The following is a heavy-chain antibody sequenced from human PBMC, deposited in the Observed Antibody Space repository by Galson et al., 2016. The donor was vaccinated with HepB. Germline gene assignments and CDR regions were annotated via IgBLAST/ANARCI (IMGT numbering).Heavy chain of an antibody. D-gene: IGHD3-22*01. V-gene: IGHV1-69*04. Sequence: SVKVSCKASGDIITNSAISWVRQAPGQGLELMGRIIPTLGVGNNAPTFQGRVTITADKATNTAYMELTSLTSEDTAVYYCARGNYYGSTGYYFGWFDHWGQGTLVTVSS. J-gene: IGHJ5*02. CDR2: IIPTLGVG. CDR1: GDIITNSA. CDR3: ARGNYYGSTGYYFGWFDH.